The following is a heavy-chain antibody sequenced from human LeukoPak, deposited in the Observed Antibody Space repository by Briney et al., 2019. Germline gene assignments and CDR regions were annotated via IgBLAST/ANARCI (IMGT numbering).Heavy chain of an antibody. CDR1: GGSISSGSYY. D-gene: IGHD3-22*01. V-gene: IGHV4-61*02. CDR2: IYTSGST. CDR3: ARGGTYSSGTPRAFDI. Sequence: SETLSLTCTVSGGSISSGSYYWSWIRQPAGTGLEWIGRIYTSGSTNYNPSLKSRVTISVDTSKNQFSLKLSSVTAADTAVYYCARGGTYSSGTPRAFDIWGQGTMVTVSS. J-gene: IGHJ3*02.